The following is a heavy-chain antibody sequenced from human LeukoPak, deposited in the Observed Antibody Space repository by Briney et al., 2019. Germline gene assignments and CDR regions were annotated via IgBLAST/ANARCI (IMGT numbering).Heavy chain of an antibody. Sequence: GGSLSLSCAASEFSVGSIYMMWVRQARGRGLVGVSLLYSGGSTYYADSVKGRFTISRDNAKNSLYLQMNSLRAEDTAVYYCARVQRKYQLPRLNDYDYMDIWGKGTTVTVSS. CDR3: ARVQRKYQLPRLNDYDYMDI. V-gene: IGHV3-66*01. CDR2: LYSGGST. CDR1: EFSVGSIY. J-gene: IGHJ6*03. D-gene: IGHD2-2*01.